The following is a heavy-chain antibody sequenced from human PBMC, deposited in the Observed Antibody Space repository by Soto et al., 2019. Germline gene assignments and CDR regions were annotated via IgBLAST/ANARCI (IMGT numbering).Heavy chain of an antibody. J-gene: IGHJ6*01. CDR3: ARDGRGYCSGGSCHYYYYGMDV. CDR1: GGTFSSYA. V-gene: IGHV1-69*13. D-gene: IGHD2-15*01. CDR2: IIPIFGTA. Sequence: RASVKVSCKASGGTFSSYAISLVRQAPGQGXEWMGGIIPIFGTANYAQKFQGRVTITADESTSTAYMELSSLRSEDTAVYYCARDGRGYCSGGSCHYYYYGMDVWGQGTTVTVSS.